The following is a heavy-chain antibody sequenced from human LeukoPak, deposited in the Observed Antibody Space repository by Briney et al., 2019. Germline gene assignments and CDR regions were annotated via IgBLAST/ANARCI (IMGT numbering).Heavy chain of an antibody. V-gene: IGHV4-4*07. CDR2: IYTSGST. D-gene: IGHD2-15*01. CDR1: GGSISSYY. CDR3: ARDGCGGSCFHYYYYYMDV. Sequence: SETLSLTCTVSGGSISSYYWSWIRQPAGKGLEWIGRIYTSGSTNYNPSLKSRVTMSIDTSKNQFSLKLSSVTAADTAVYYCARDGCGGSCFHYYYYYMDVWGKGTTVTISS. J-gene: IGHJ6*03.